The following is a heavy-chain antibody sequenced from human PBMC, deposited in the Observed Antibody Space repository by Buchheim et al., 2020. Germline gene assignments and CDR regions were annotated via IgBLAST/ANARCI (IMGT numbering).Heavy chain of an antibody. V-gene: IGHV4-59*01. CDR2: IYYSGST. Sequence: QVQLQESGPGLVKPSETLSLTCTVSGGSISSYYWSWIRQPPGKGLEWIGYIYYSGSTNYNPSLKSRVTISVDPSKNQFSLKLSSVTAADTAVYYCARDNLYSSSSSGWFDPWGQGTL. CDR1: GGSISSYY. J-gene: IGHJ5*02. CDR3: ARDNLYSSSSSGWFDP. D-gene: IGHD6-6*01.